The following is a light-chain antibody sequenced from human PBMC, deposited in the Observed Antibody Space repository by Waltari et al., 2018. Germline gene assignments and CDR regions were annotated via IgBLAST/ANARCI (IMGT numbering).Light chain of an antibody. CDR3: QQRSKWPLT. CDR2: DAS. V-gene: IGKV3-11*01. Sequence: DIVLTQSPASLSLSPGDRATLSYRASQSVTNYLAWYQLKPGQAPSLLIYDASNRATAIPARFSGSGSGTDFTLTISNLEPEDSAVYYCQQRSKWPLTFGRGTKVEIK. CDR1: QSVTNY. J-gene: IGKJ4*01.